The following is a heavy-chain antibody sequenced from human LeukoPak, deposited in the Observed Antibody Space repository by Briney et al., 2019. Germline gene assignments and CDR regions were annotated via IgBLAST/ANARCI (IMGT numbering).Heavy chain of an antibody. CDR1: GFTFSSYW. CDR2: INGDGSST. V-gene: IGHV3-74*01. J-gene: IGHJ4*02. D-gene: IGHD5-24*01. CDR3: ARDLGVEIATITAWDGLGY. Sequence: GGSLRLSCAASGFTFSSYWMHWVRQAPGKGLVWVSRINGDGSSTSYADSVKGRFTISRDNAKNTLYLQMNSLRAEDTAVYYCARDLGVEIATITAWDGLGYWGQGTLVTVSS.